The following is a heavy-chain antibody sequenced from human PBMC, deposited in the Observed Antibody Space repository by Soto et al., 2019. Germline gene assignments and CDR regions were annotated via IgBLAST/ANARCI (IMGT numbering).Heavy chain of an antibody. Sequence: ASVKVSCKASGYTFTSYGISWVRQAPGQGLEWMGWISAYNGNTNYAQKLQGRVTMTTDTSTSTAYMELRSLRSDDTAVYYCAREGYDSSGYPNYGMDVWGQGTTVTVSS. CDR1: GYTFTSYG. V-gene: IGHV1-18*01. CDR3: AREGYDSSGYPNYGMDV. CDR2: ISAYNGNT. D-gene: IGHD3-22*01. J-gene: IGHJ6*02.